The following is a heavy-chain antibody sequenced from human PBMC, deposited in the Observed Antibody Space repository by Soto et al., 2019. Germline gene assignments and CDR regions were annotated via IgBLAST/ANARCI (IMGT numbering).Heavy chain of an antibody. D-gene: IGHD6-13*01. Sequence: EVQLVETGGGLIRPGGSLRLSCAASGFTVSSNYMSWVRQAPGKGLEWVSVIYSGGSTYYADSVKGRFTISRDNSKNTLYLQMNSLRAEDTAVYYCAREGYSRLYGMDVWGQGTTVTVSS. J-gene: IGHJ6*02. V-gene: IGHV3-53*02. CDR2: IYSGGST. CDR1: GFTVSSNY. CDR3: AREGYSRLYGMDV.